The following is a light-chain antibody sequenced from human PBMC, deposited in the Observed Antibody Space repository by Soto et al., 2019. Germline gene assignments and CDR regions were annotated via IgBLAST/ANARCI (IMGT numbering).Light chain of an antibody. CDR2: DGS. V-gene: IGKV1-5*03. CDR3: QQYKTYSRT. J-gene: IGKJ1*01. CDR1: QSINTW. Sequence: DIQMTQSPSTLSASVGDRITITCRASQSINTWLAWYQQKPGEAPQLLIYDGSTLEVGVPSRFSGSGSGTEFTLTISRLQPDDFATFYCQQYKTYSRTFGQGTKVEVK.